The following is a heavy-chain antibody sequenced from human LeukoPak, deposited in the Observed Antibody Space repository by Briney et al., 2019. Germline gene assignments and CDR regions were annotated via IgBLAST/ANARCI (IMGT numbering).Heavy chain of an antibody. CDR3: ARGPTSTDYRAFDI. CDR1: GGSFSGYY. Sequence: PSETLSLTCAVYGGSFSGYYWSWIRQPPGKGLEWIGEINHSGSTNYNPSLKSRVTISVDTSKNQFSLKLSSVTAADTAVYYCARGPTSTDYRAFDIWGQGTMVTVSS. J-gene: IGHJ3*02. D-gene: IGHD4-11*01. V-gene: IGHV4-34*01. CDR2: INHSGST.